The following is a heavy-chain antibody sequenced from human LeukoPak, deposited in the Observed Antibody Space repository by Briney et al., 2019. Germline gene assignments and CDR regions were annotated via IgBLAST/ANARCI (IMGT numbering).Heavy chain of an antibody. J-gene: IGHJ4*02. Sequence: SETLSLTCTVSGYSISSGYYWGWIRQPPGKGLEWIGSIYHGGSTYYSPSLKSRVTISVDTSKNQFSLKLSSVTAADTAVYYCARVGNYYDSSGYWGNFDYWGQGTLVTVSS. CDR2: IYHGGST. V-gene: IGHV4-38-2*02. CDR1: GYSISSGYY. D-gene: IGHD3-22*01. CDR3: ARVGNYYDSSGYWGNFDY.